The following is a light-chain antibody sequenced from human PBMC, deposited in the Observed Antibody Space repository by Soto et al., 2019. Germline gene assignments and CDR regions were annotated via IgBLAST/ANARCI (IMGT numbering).Light chain of an antibody. CDR1: QTIKSY. J-gene: IGKJ4*01. CDR3: QQSYITPLT. Sequence: DIQMTQSPSSLSASAGDRVTITCRASQTIKSYLNWYQVKLGKAPKLLIYTASSLQSGVPSRFSGSESGTEFTLTISSLQPEDFATYYCQQSYITPLTFGGGTKVDI. CDR2: TAS. V-gene: IGKV1-39*01.